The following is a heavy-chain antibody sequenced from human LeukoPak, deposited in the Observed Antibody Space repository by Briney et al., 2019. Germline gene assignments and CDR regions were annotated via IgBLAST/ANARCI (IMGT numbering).Heavy chain of an antibody. V-gene: IGHV7-4-1*02. D-gene: IGHD1-26*01. CDR1: GYTFTNYA. Sequence: AASVKVSCKTSGYTFTNYAMNWVRQAPGQGLEWMGWINTNTGNPTYAQGFTGRFVFSLDTSVSTAYLQISSLKAEDTAVYYCARRGSGQSGHAFDIWGQGTMVTVSS. CDR3: ARRGSGQSGHAFDI. J-gene: IGHJ3*02. CDR2: INTNTGNP.